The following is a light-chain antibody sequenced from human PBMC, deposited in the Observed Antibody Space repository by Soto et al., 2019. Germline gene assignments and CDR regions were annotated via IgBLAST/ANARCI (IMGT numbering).Light chain of an antibody. V-gene: IGKV1-12*02. CDR3: QQANSFPFT. CDR2: GAS. Sequence: DIQMTQSPSSVSASVGDRVTITCRASQIINKWLAWYQQKPGKAPTLLIYGASTLQSGVPSRFSGSVSGTDFTLTISSLHPEDVASYYCQQANSFPFTFGPGTKVDI. CDR1: QIINKW. J-gene: IGKJ3*01.